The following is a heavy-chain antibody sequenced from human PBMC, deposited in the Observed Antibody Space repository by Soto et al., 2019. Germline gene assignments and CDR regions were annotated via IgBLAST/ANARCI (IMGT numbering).Heavy chain of an antibody. D-gene: IGHD3-3*01. CDR2: ISGSGGST. CDR3: AKLDDFWSGYPKIDY. J-gene: IGHJ4*02. Sequence: PGGSLRLSCAASGFTFSSYAMSWVRQAPGKGLEWVSAISGSGGSTYYADSVKGRFTISRDNSKNTLYLQMNSLRAEDTAVYYCAKLDDFWSGYPKIDYWGQGTLVTVSS. CDR1: GFTFSSYA. V-gene: IGHV3-23*01.